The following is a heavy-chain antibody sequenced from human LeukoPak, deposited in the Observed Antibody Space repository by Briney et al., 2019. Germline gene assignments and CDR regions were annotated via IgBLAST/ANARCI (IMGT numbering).Heavy chain of an antibody. CDR2: IIPILGIA. V-gene: IGHV1-69*04. CDR3: ARSYCSSTSCYAFDY. D-gene: IGHD2-2*01. Sequence: SVKVSCKASGGTFSSYAISWVRQAPGQGLEWMGRIIPILGIANYAQKFQGRVTITTDESTSTAYMELSSLRSEDTAVYYCARSYCSSTSCYAFDYWGQGTLVTVSS. CDR1: GGTFSSYA. J-gene: IGHJ4*02.